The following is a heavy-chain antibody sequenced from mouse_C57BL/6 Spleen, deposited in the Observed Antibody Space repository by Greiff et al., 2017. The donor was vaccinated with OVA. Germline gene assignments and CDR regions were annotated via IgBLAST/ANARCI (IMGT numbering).Heavy chain of an antibody. CDR3: ARDYGHGMDY. Sequence: QVQLQQPGAELVKPGASVKMSCKASGYTFTSYWITWVKQRPGQGLEWIGDIYPGSGSTNYNEKFKSKATLTGDTSSSTAYMQLSSLTSEDSAVYYCARDYGHGMDYWGQGTSVTVSS. V-gene: IGHV1-55*01. J-gene: IGHJ4*01. D-gene: IGHD1-1*02. CDR2: IYPGSGST. CDR1: GYTFTSYW.